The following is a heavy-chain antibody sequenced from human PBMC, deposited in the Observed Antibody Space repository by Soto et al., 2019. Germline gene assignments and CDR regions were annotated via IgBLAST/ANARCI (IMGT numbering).Heavy chain of an antibody. Sequence: PSETLSLICTVSGGSISSYYWSWIRQPPGKGLEWIGYIYYSGSTNHNPSLKSRVTISVDTSKNQFSLKLSSVTAADTAVYYCARGPTGWFDPWGQGTLVTVYS. J-gene: IGHJ5*02. CDR3: ARGPTGWFDP. V-gene: IGHV4-59*01. CDR1: GGSISSYY. CDR2: IYYSGST. D-gene: IGHD2-8*02.